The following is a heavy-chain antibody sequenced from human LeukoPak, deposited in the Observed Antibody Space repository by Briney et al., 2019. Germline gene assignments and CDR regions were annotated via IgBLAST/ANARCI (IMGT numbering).Heavy chain of an antibody. J-gene: IGHJ6*02. CDR2: INHSGST. V-gene: IGHV4-34*01. D-gene: IGHD3-3*01. CDR3: ARAKERITIFGVVIRDPSGMDV. CDR1: GGSFSGYY. Sequence: PSETLSLTCAVYGGSFSGYYWSWIRQPPGKGLEWIGEINHSGSTNYNPSLKSRVTISVDTSKNQFSLKLSSVTAADTAVYYCARAKERITIFGVVIRDPSGMDVWGQGTTVTVSS.